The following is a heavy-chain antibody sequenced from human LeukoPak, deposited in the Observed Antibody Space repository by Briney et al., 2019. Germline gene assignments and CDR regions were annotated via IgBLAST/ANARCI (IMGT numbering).Heavy chain of an antibody. V-gene: IGHV1-46*01. CDR3: AREGSYGSGSYETKFDY. Sequence: ASVKVSCKASGYTFTSYYMHWVRQAPGQGLEWMGIINPSGGSTSYAQKFQGRVTMTRDMSTSTAYMELSSLRSEDTAVYYCAREGSYGSGSYETKFDYWGQGTLVTVSS. CDR2: INPSGGST. D-gene: IGHD3-10*01. J-gene: IGHJ4*02. CDR1: GYTFTSYY.